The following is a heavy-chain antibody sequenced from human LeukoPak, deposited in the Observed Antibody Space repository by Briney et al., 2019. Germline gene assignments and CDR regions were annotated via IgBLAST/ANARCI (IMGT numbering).Heavy chain of an antibody. Sequence: SETLSLTCTVSGGSISSYYWSWLRQPPGKGLEWIGEINHSGSTNYNPSLKSRVTISVDTSKNQFSLKLSSVTAADTAVYYCARVGRRAHGYWGQGTLVTVSS. D-gene: IGHD1-26*01. CDR3: ARVGRRAHGY. V-gene: IGHV4-34*01. CDR2: INHSGST. J-gene: IGHJ4*02. CDR1: GGSISSYY.